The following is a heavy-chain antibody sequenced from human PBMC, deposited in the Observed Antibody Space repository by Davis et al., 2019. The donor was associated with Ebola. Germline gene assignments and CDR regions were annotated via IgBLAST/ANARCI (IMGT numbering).Heavy chain of an antibody. D-gene: IGHD2-21*02. CDR1: GFYFSSYW. CDR3: ARGRDCGGGCYGLPYHGMDV. J-gene: IGHJ6*02. V-gene: IGHV3-74*01. Sequence: PGGSLRLSCAASGFYFSSYWMYWVRQAPGKGLVWVSRSNSDGSNIDYADSVKGRFTVSRDNAKDTLYLQMNSLRAEDTAVYYCARGRDCGGGCYGLPYHGMDVWGQGTTVTVAS. CDR2: SNSDGSNI.